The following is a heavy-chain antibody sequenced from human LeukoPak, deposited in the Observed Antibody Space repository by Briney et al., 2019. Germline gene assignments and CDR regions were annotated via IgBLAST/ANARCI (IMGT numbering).Heavy chain of an antibody. CDR3: ASDKRGYSFGPPLYGMDV. CDR1: GGSISSYY. Sequence: PSETLSLTCTVSGGSISSYYWSWIRQPPGKGLEGIGYIYYSGSTNYNPSLKSRVTISVDTSKNQLSLKLRSVTAADTAVYYCASDKRGYSFGPPLYGMDVWGQGTMVTVSS. CDR2: IYYSGST. V-gene: IGHV4-59*12. J-gene: IGHJ6*02. D-gene: IGHD5-18*01.